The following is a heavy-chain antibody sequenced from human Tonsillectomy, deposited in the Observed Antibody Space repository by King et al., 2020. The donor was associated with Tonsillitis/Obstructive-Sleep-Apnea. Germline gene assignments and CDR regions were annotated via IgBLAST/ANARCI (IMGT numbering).Heavy chain of an antibody. CDR1: GFLLSTSGVG. Sequence: TLKESGPTLVKPTQTLTLTCTFSGFLLSTSGVGVGWIRQPPGKALEWLALIYWDDDKRYSPSLKSRLTITKDTSKNQVVLTMINMDPVDTATYYCAHTMTTITDFDYWGQGTLVTVSS. J-gene: IGHJ4*02. V-gene: IGHV2-5*02. CDR3: AHTMTTITDFDY. D-gene: IGHD4-11*01. CDR2: IYWDDDK.